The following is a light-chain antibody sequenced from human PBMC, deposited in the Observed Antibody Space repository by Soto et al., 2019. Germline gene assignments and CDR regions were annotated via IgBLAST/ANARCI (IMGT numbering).Light chain of an antibody. Sequence: QSVLTQPPSVSAAPGQKVTISCSGSSSNIGNNYVSWYQQLPGTAPKLLIYDNNKRPSGIPDRFSGSKSGTSATLGITGLQTGDEADYYCGTWDSSLSALVFCVGTKLTVL. V-gene: IGLV1-51*01. J-gene: IGLJ3*02. CDR3: GTWDSSLSALV. CDR2: DNN. CDR1: SSNIGNNY.